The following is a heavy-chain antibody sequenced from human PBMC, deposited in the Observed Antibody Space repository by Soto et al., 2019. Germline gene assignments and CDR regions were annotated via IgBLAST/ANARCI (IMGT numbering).Heavy chain of an antibody. CDR2: IKSKTDGGTT. CDR1: GFTFSNAW. D-gene: IGHD3-3*01. CDR3: TTDRYDFWSGYYPYGMDV. V-gene: IGHV3-15*07. J-gene: IGHJ6*02. Sequence: PGGSLRLSCAASGFTFSNAWMNWVRQAPGKGLEWVGRIKSKTDGGTTDYAAPVKSRFTISRDDSKNTLYLQMNSLKTEDTAVYYCTTDRYDFWSGYYPYGMDVWGQGTTVTVSS.